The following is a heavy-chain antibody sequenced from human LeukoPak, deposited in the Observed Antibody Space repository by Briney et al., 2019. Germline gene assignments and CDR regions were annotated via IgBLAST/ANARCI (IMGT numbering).Heavy chain of an antibody. CDR3: ARAPGTTNYYYYYYMDV. CDR1: GCTFSSYA. D-gene: IGHD1-1*01. CDR2: IIPTFGTA. V-gene: IGHV1-69*05. J-gene: IGHJ6*03. Sequence: SVKVSCKASGCTFSSYAISWVRQAPGQGLEWMGGIIPTFGTANYAQKFQGRVTITTDESTSTAYMELSSLRSEDTAVYYCARAPGTTNYYYYYYMDVWGKGTTVTVSS.